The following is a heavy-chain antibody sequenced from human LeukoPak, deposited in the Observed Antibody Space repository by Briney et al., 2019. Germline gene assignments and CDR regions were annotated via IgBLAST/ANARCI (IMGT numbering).Heavy chain of an antibody. CDR3: AKAETYYYDSSGSAA. D-gene: IGHD3-22*01. CDR2: ISWNSGSI. CDR1: GFTFYDYA. V-gene: IGHV3-9*01. J-gene: IGHJ5*02. Sequence: PGGSLRLSCAASGFTFYDYAMHWVRHAPGKGLEWVSGISWNSGSIGYADSVKGRFTISRDNAKNSLYLQMNSLRAEDTALYYCAKAETYYYDSSGSAAWGQGTLVTVSS.